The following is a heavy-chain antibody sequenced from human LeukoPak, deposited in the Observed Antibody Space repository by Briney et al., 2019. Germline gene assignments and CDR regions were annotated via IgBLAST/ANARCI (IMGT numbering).Heavy chain of an antibody. Sequence: ASVKVSCKASGYTFTGYYMHWVRQAPGQGLEWMGRINPNSVGTNYEKKFQGRVTMTRDTSISTAYMELSRLRSDDTAVYYCARDGSKYGDYVFDYWGQGTLVTVSS. D-gene: IGHD4-17*01. V-gene: IGHV1-2*06. J-gene: IGHJ4*02. CDR3: ARDGSKYGDYVFDY. CDR2: INPNSVGT. CDR1: GYTFTGYY.